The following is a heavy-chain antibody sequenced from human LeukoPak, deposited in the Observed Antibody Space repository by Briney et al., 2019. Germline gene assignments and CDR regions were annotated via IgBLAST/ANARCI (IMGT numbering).Heavy chain of an antibody. CDR1: GFTFSSYA. CDR2: ISGSGGST. Sequence: GGSLRLSCAASGFTFSSYAVSWVRQAPGKGLEWVSAISGSGGSTYYADSVKGRFTISRDNSKNTLYLQMNSLRAEDTAVYYCAKGGNWGYYFDYWGQGTLVTVSS. J-gene: IGHJ4*02. V-gene: IGHV3-23*01. CDR3: AKGGNWGYYFDY. D-gene: IGHD7-27*01.